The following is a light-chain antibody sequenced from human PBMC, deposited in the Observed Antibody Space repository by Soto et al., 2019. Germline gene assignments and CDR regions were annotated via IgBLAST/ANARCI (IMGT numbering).Light chain of an antibody. J-gene: IGLJ7*01. CDR3: MLSYSGPSI. Sequence: QAVVTQEPSLTVSPGGTVTVTCGSSTGAVTSGHYPYWFQVKPGQAPRTLLYDVNNKHSWTPARFSGSLLGGKAALTLSGPQPEDEADYYCMLSYSGPSIFGRGTQLTVL. V-gene: IGLV7-46*01. CDR2: DVN. CDR1: TGAVTSGHY.